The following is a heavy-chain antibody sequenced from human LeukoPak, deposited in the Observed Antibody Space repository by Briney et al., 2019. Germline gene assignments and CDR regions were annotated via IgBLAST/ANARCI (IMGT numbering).Heavy chain of an antibody. J-gene: IGHJ4*02. V-gene: IGHV1-2*02. Sequence: ASVKVSCKASGYTFTGYYMHWVRQAPGQGLEWMGWINPNSGGTNYAQKFQGRVTMTRDTSISTAYMELSRLRSDDTAVYYCARDYYYDSSGYYHFDYWGQGTLVTVSS. CDR1: GYTFTGYY. D-gene: IGHD3-22*01. CDR3: ARDYYYDSSGYYHFDY. CDR2: INPNSGGT.